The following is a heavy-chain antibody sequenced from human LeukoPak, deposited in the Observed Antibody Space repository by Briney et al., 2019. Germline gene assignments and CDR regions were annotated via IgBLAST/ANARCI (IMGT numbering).Heavy chain of an antibody. Sequence: SETLSLTCNVSGDSLTSHFWSWIRPTPWEGLEWIGYVFHSGTTNYSPSLKSRVTISLDTSKKGFYLRLDSIVSVEIGGYCCAGRMVTVTHVCDMGGRGTKVCVSS. CDR1: GDSLTSHF. V-gene: IGHV4-59*11. D-gene: IGHD2-21*02. CDR3: AGRMVTVTHVCDM. J-gene: IGHJ3*02. CDR2: VFHSGTT.